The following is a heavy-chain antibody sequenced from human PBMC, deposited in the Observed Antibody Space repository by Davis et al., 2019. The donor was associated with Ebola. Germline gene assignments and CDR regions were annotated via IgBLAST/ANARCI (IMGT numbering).Heavy chain of an antibody. Sequence: GGSLRLSCAASGFSFSTYGMHWVRQAPGKGLEWVAFIRYDGSNKYYADSVKGRFTISRDNSKNTLYLQMNSLRAEDTAVYYCAKDAGGPFDYWGQGTLVTVSS. CDR3: AKDAGGPFDY. CDR2: IRYDGSNK. V-gene: IGHV3-30*02. D-gene: IGHD3-16*01. CDR1: GFSFSTYG. J-gene: IGHJ4*02.